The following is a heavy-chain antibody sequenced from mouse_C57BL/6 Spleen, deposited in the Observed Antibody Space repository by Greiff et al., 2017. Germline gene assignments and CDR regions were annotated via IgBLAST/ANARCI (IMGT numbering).Heavy chain of an antibody. CDR2: IDPENGDT. CDR1: GFNIKDDY. CDR3: TTESRGYGTDWAY. V-gene: IGHV14-4*01. Sequence: VHVKQSGAELVRPGASVKLSCTASGFNIKDDYMHWVKQRPEQGLEWIGWIDPENGDTEYASKFQGKATITADTSSNTAYLQLSSLTSEDTAVYYCTTESRGYGTDWAYWGQGTLVTVSA. J-gene: IGHJ3*01. D-gene: IGHD1-1*01.